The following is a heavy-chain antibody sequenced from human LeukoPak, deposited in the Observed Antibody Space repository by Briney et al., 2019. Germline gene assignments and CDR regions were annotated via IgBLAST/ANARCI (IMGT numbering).Heavy chain of an antibody. D-gene: IGHD6-13*01. J-gene: IGHJ6*02. Sequence: ASVKVSCKASGYTFTSYGISWGRQAPGQGLEWMGWISAYNGNTNYAQKLQGRVTMTTDTSTSTAYMELRSLRSDDTAVYYCARMGIAAALYYYGMDVWGQGTTVTVSS. CDR3: ARMGIAAALYYYGMDV. V-gene: IGHV1-18*01. CDR2: ISAYNGNT. CDR1: GYTFTSYG.